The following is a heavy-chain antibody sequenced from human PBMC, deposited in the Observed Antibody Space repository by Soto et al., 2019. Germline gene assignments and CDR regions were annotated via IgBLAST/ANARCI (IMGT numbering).Heavy chain of an antibody. CDR1: GGSFSGYY. V-gene: IGHV4-34*01. Sequence: ETLSLTCAVYGGSFSGYYWSWVRQPPGKGLEWIGEINHSGSTNYNPSLKSRVTISVDTSKNQFSLKLSSVTAADTAVYYCARCGLSGAAAGTFYYYYYGMDVWGQGTTVTVSS. CDR2: INHSGST. D-gene: IGHD6-13*01. CDR3: ARCGLSGAAAGTFYYYYYGMDV. J-gene: IGHJ6*02.